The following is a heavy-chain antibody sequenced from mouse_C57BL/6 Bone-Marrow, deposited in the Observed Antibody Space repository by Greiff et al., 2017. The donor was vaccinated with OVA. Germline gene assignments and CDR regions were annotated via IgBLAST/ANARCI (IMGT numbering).Heavy chain of an antibody. CDR2: ILPGSGST. J-gene: IGHJ4*01. Sequence: QVQLQQSGAELMKPGASVKLSCKATGYTFTGYWIEWVKQRPGHGLEWIGEILPGSGSTNYNEKFKGKATFTADTSSSTAYMQLSSLTSEDSAVYYCARRITTVVAPYYAMDYWGQGTSVTVSS. CDR3: ARRITTVVAPYYAMDY. D-gene: IGHD1-1*01. CDR1: GYTFTGYW. V-gene: IGHV1-9*01.